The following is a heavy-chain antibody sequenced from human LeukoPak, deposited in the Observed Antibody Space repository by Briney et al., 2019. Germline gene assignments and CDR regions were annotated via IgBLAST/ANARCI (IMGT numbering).Heavy chain of an antibody. CDR1: GFTFSTYW. V-gene: IGHV3-74*01. D-gene: IGHD3-22*01. Sequence: PGGSLRLSCAASGFTFSTYWMHWVRQAPGKGLVGVAQIYSDGSSTSYADSVKGRFTISRDNAKNTLYLQMINLRAEDTAVYYCGSLTVVAKDHWGQGTLVTVSS. CDR3: GSLTVVAKDH. J-gene: IGHJ4*02. CDR2: IYSDGSST.